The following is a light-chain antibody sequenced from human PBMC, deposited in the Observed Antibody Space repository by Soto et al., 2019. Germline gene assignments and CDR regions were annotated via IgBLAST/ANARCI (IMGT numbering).Light chain of an antibody. CDR1: QSISSSF. Sequence: DIALTQSPGTLSLSPGQRATLSCRASQSISSSFLAWYQQKPGQAPRLLIYAASSRATGIPDRFSGSGSGTDFTLTISRLEPEDFAVYYCQQYGNAPQTFGQGTKVDIK. V-gene: IGKV3-20*01. CDR3: QQYGNAPQT. CDR2: AAS. J-gene: IGKJ1*01.